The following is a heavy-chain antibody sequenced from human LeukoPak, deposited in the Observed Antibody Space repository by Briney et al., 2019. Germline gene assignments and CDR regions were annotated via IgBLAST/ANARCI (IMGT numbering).Heavy chain of an antibody. CDR1: GFTFSSYA. D-gene: IGHD6-13*01. V-gene: IGHV3-23*01. J-gene: IGHJ6*02. CDR3: AKDVAAAGPQDYYYYYDMDV. CDR2: ISGSGGST. Sequence: GASLRLSCAASGFTFSSYAMSWVRQAPGKGLEWVSAISGSGGSTYYADSVKGRFTISRDNSKNTLYLQMNSLRAEDTAVYYCAKDVAAAGPQDYYYYYDMDVWGQGTTVTVSS.